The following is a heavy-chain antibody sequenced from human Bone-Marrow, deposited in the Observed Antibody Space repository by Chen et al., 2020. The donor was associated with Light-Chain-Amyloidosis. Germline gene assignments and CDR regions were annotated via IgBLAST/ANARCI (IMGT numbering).Heavy chain of an antibody. Sequence: QITLKESGPTLVKPTQALTLTCTFSGFSLTTSQESVGWIRQPPGKALEWLALVYWDGDAPYSPSLTNRLIFSRDPSKNHVGLTITNMGPVYTATYYCAHRRPPYNDDTGASVVPFDYWGQGTLVTVSS. D-gene: IGHD2-8*02. J-gene: IGHJ4*02. CDR1: GFSLTTSQES. V-gene: IGHV2-5*02. CDR2: VYWDGDA. CDR3: AHRRPPYNDDTGASVVPFDY.